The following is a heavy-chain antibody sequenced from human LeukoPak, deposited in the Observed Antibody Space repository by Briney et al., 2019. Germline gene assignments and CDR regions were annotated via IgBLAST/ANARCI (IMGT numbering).Heavy chain of an antibody. J-gene: IGHJ4*02. Sequence: SVKVSCKASGGTFSSYTISWVRQAPGQGLEWMGRIIPILGIANYAQKLQGRVTITADKSTSTAYMELSSLRSEDTAVYYCAREWGDNYDSSGYYYPITFDYWGQGTLVTVSS. D-gene: IGHD3-22*01. V-gene: IGHV1-69*04. CDR2: IIPILGIA. CDR3: AREWGDNYDSSGYYYPITFDY. CDR1: GGTFSSYT.